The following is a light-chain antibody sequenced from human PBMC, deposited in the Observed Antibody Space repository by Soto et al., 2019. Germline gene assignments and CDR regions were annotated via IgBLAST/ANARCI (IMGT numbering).Light chain of an antibody. CDR1: NIGSKS. J-gene: IGLJ3*02. CDR3: QVWDSSSDPPWV. CDR2: DDS. V-gene: IGLV3-21*02. Sequence: SYELTQPPSVSVAPGQTVRITCGGNNIGSKSVHWYQQKPGQAPVLVVYDDSDRPSGIPERFSGSNSGNTATLTISRVEAGDEADYYCQVWDSSSDPPWVFGGGTKVTVL.